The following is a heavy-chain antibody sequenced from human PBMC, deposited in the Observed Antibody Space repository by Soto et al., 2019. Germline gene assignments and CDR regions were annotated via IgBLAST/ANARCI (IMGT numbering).Heavy chain of an antibody. CDR1: GFTFSNAW. CDR2: IKSKTDGGTT. J-gene: IGHJ4*02. V-gene: IGHV3-15*07. CDR3: TPQVGATANFDY. Sequence: GGSLRLSCAASGFTFSNAWMNWVRQAPGKGLEWVSRIKSKTDGGTTDYAAPVKGRFTISRDDSKNTLYLQMNSLKTEDTAVYYCTPQVGATANFDYWGQGTLVTVSS. D-gene: IGHD1-26*01.